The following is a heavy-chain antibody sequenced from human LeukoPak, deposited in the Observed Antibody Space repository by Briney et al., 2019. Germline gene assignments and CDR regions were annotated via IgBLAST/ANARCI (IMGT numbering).Heavy chain of an antibody. CDR2: IIPIFGTA. CDR1: GGTFSSYA. J-gene: IGHJ4*02. Sequence: SVKVSCKASGGTFSSYAISWVRQAPGQGLEWMGGIIPIFGTANYAQKFQGRVTITADESTSTAYMELSSLRSEDTAVYYCARGPLSCSSTSCHPSSDFDYWGQETLVTVSS. CDR3: ARGPLSCSSTSCHPSSDFDY. V-gene: IGHV1-69*13. D-gene: IGHD2-2*01.